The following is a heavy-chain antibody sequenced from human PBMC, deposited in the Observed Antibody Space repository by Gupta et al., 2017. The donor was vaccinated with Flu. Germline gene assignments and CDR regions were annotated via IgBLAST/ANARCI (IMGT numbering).Heavy chain of an antibody. J-gene: IGHJ6*02. Sequence: EVRLVESGGALVMAGGSLRLACTASDFPFTNAWMSWVRQPPGKGLEWFGRIKSANDGWTEDYAGPVKGRFTIARDDSKYTLYLQMNSLKTEDTAVYYCTTDRVQLWHDGLDVWGQGTTVTVSS. CDR2: IKSANDGWTE. V-gene: IGHV3-15*02. D-gene: IGHD1-1*01. CDR1: DFPFTNAW. CDR3: TTDRVQLWHDGLDV.